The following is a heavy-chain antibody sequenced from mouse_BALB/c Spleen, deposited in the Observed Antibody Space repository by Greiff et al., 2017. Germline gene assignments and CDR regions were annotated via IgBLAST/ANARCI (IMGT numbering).Heavy chain of an antibody. Sequence: QVQLQQSGAELMKPGASVKISCKATGYTFSSYWIEWVKQRPGHGLEWIGEILPGSGSTNYNEKFKGKATFTADTSSNTAYMQLSSLTSEDSAVYYCARGYYYGSSQYYYAMDYWGQGTSVTVSS. D-gene: IGHD1-1*01. V-gene: IGHV1-9*01. CDR1: GYTFSSYW. J-gene: IGHJ4*01. CDR3: ARGYYYGSSQYYYAMDY. CDR2: ILPGSGST.